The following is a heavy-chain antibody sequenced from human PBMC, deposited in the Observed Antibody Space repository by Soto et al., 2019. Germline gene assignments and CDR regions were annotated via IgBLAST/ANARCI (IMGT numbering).Heavy chain of an antibody. CDR1: GGSISSGTNY. J-gene: IGHJ6*02. CDR2: IHYSGTT. D-gene: IGHD2-21*02. V-gene: IGHV4-31*03. Sequence: QVQLQESGPGLVKPSQTLSLTCTVSGGSISSGTNYWSWIRQHPGKGLEWIGHIHYSGTTYYNPSLQSRVTISVDASKNQFSLKLSSVTAADTAVYYCTRDARTTCDGDCASYYYYNMDVWGQGTTVTVSS. CDR3: TRDARTTCDGDCASYYYYNMDV.